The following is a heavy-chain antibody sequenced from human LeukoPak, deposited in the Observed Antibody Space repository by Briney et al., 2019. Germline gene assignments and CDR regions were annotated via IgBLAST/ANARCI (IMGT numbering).Heavy chain of an antibody. Sequence: GASVKVSCKASGYTSTSFAINWVRQAPGQGLEWMGGFDPEDGETIYAQKFQGRVTMTEDTSTDTAYMELSSLRSEDTAVYYCATDPPPDGYCSSTSCNGYWGQGTLVTVSS. CDR2: FDPEDGET. D-gene: IGHD2-2*01. V-gene: IGHV1-24*01. J-gene: IGHJ4*02. CDR1: GYTSTSFA. CDR3: ATDPPPDGYCSSTSCNGY.